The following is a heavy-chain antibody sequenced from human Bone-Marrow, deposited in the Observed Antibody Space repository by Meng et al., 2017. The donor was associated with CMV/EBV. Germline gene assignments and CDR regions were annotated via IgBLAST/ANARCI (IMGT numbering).Heavy chain of an antibody. D-gene: IGHD2-2*01. J-gene: IGHJ1*01. V-gene: IGHV3-15*01. CDR3: TTDRMYQLPRIQH. CDR2: IKSKTDGGTT. CDR1: GFTFSNAW. Sequence: GESLKISCAASGFTFSNAWMSWVRQAPGKGLEWVGRIKSKTDGGTTDYAAPVKGRFTISRDDSKNTLYLQINSLKTEDTAVYYCTTDRMYQLPRIQHWGQGTLVTVSS.